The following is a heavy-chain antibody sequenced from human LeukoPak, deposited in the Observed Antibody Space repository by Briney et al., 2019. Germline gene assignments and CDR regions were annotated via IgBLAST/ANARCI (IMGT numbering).Heavy chain of an antibody. V-gene: IGHV4-34*01. CDR3: ARVPLPYVWGSYRSFDP. CDR1: GGSFSGYY. J-gene: IGHJ5*02. D-gene: IGHD3-16*02. CDR2: INHSGST. Sequence: SETLSLTCAVYGGSFSGYYWSWIRQPPGKGLEWIGEINHSGSTNYNPSLKSRVTISVDTSKNQSSLKLSSVTAADTAVYYCARVPLPYVWGSYRSFDPWGQGTLVTVSS.